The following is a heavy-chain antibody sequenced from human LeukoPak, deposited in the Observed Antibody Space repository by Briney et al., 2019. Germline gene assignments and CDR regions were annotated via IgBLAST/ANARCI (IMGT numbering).Heavy chain of an antibody. V-gene: IGHV3-23*01. CDR3: ARQQRIRHCSEGVCTEGYYFDY. D-gene: IGHD2-15*01. J-gene: IGHJ4*02. CDR1: GFAFNMFA. CDR2: LSRGGSTT. Sequence: PGGSLRLSCAGTGFAFNMFAIDWVRQAPGKGLEWVSGLSRGGSTTNYADSVKGRFTISRDKSQNSVFLQLNSLRPEATAVYYCARQQRIRHCSEGVCTEGYYFDYWGKGTLVTVSS.